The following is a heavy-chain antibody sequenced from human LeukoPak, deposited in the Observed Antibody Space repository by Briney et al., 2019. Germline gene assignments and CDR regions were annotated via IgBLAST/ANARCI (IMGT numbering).Heavy chain of an antibody. D-gene: IGHD4-23*01. CDR1: GGTFSSYA. J-gene: IGHJ3*02. CDR3: ASDGEDDYGGNSYFWDI. V-gene: IGHV1-69*06. CDR2: IIPIFGTA. Sequence: ASVKVSCKASGGTFSSYAISWVRQAPGQGLEWMGGIIPIFGTANYAQKFQGRVTITADKSTSTAYMELSSLRSEDTAVYYCASDGEDDYGGNSYFWDIWGQGTMVTVPS.